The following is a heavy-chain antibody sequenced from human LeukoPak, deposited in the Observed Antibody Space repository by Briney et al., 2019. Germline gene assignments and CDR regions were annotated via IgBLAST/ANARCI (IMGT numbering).Heavy chain of an antibody. CDR1: GGSIISGGSY. CDR3: SRRDCSQSNCFYWYFDV. J-gene: IGHJ2*01. Sequence: SETLSLTCTVSGGSIISGGSYWGWIRQPPGKGLEWIGSVYYSGISYYNPSLRSRVSISVDTSKNQFSLRLSAMTAADTAVYYCSRRDCSQSNCFYWYFDVWGRGTLLTVSS. D-gene: IGHD2-15*01. CDR2: VYYSGIS. V-gene: IGHV4-39*07.